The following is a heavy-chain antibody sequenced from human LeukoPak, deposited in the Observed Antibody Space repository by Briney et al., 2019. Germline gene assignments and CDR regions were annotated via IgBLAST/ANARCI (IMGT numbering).Heavy chain of an antibody. CDR1: GYTFTSYD. V-gene: IGHV1-8*01. CDR3: ARPLDTGYYYGMDV. J-gene: IGHJ6*02. CDR2: MNPNSGNT. D-gene: IGHD5-18*01. Sequence: GASVKVSCKASGYTFTSYDINWVRQATGQGLEWMGWMNPNSGNTGYAQKFQGRVTMTRNTSISTAYMELSSLRSEDTAVYYCARPLDTGYYYGMDVWGQGTPVTVSS.